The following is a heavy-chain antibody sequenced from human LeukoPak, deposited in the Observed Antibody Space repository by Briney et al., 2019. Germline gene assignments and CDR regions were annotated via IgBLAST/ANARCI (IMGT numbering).Heavy chain of an antibody. CDR1: GGSISSGDYY. J-gene: IGHJ3*02. Sequence: SETLSLTCTVSGGSISSGDYYWSLIRQPPGKGLEWIGYIYYSGSTYYNPSLKSRVTISVDTSKNQFSLKLSSVTAADTAVYYCARESVPAASTYAFDIWGQGTMVTVSS. CDR3: ARESVPAASTYAFDI. D-gene: IGHD2-2*01. V-gene: IGHV4-30-4*01. CDR2: IYYSGST.